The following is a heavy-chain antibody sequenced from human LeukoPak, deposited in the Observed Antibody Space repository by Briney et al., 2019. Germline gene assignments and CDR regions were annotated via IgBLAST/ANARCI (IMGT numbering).Heavy chain of an antibody. V-gene: IGHV3-21*01. J-gene: IGHJ4*02. Sequence: GGSLRLSCAASGFTFSNFGINWVRQAPGKGLEWVSSISSSSSYISYAESVKGRFTISRDNAKNSLDLQMNSLRAEDTAVYYCAIDRYSSGWYTFDYWGQGTLVTVSS. CDR2: ISSSSSYI. CDR3: AIDRYSSGWYTFDY. CDR1: GFTFSNFG. D-gene: IGHD6-19*01.